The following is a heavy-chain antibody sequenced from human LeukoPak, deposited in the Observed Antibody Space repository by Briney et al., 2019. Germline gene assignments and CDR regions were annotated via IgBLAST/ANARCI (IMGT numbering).Heavy chain of an antibody. CDR2: IYYTGST. J-gene: IGHJ5*02. CDR3: TRCGSQNWFDP. D-gene: IGHD5-12*01. V-gene: IGHV4-39*01. Sequence: SETLSLTCTASGGSISSSSYYWGWIRQPPGKGLEWIGNIYYTGSTSYNPSLRGRLTISVDTSKNQFSLKLSSVTAADTAVYYCTRCGSQNWFDPWGQGTLVTVSS. CDR1: GGSISSSSYY.